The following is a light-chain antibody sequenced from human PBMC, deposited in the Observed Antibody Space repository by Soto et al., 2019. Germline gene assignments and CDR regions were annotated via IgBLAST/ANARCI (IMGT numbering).Light chain of an antibody. J-gene: IGLJ1*01. CDR2: GSG. V-gene: IGLV1-40*01. Sequence: QSVLTQPPSVSGAPGQRVTISCAWSSSNIGASYDVHCYHQLPCTAPKVVIYGSGNRPSGVPDRFSGSKSGTSASLTISGLQAEDEADYYCSSYTSSSTGVFGTGTKVTVL. CDR3: SSYTSSSTGV. CDR1: SSNIGASYD.